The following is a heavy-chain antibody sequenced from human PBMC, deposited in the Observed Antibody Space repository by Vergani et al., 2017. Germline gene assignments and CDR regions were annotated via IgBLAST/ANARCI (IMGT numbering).Heavy chain of an antibody. CDR3: ATYCSRTSCYHSFDI. J-gene: IGHJ3*02. CDR2: INHSGST. CDR1: GWSFSGYY. Sequence: QVQLQQWGAGLLKPSETLSLTCAVYGWSFSGYYWRWIRQPPGKGLEWIGEINHSGSTNYNPSLKSRVTISVDTSKNQFSLKLSSVTVADTAVYYCATYCSRTSCYHSFDIWGQGTMVTVSS. D-gene: IGHD2-2*01. V-gene: IGHV4-34*01.